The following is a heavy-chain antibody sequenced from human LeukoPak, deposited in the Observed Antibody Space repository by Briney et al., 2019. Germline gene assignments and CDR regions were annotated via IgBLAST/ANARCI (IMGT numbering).Heavy chain of an antibody. CDR1: GYSFSSYL. V-gene: IGHV5-51*01. CDR3: ARHLSDITSSPNY. Sequence: GESLKISCKGSGYSFSSYLIAWVRQMPGKGLEWMGVIYPRDSRTTYSPSFQGQGTISADKSISTAHLQWTSLKASDTAIYYCARHLSDITSSPNYWGPGTLVTVSS. D-gene: IGHD2-2*01. CDR2: IYPRDSRT. J-gene: IGHJ4*02.